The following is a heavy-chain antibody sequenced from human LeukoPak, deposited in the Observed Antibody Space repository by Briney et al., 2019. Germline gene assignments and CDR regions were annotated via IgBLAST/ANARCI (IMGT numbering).Heavy chain of an antibody. CDR1: GFTFSSFW. CDR2: IKQDGSET. D-gene: IGHD2-15*01. V-gene: IGHV3-7*01. CDR3: ATDIRSGQTLRDY. J-gene: IGHJ4*02. Sequence: PGGPLRLSCAASGFTFSSFWMSWVRQSPGKGLEWVANIKQDGSETFYVGSVKGRFTISRDNAKNSLHLQMNSLRAEDTAVYYCATDIRSGQTLRDYWGQGTLVTVSS.